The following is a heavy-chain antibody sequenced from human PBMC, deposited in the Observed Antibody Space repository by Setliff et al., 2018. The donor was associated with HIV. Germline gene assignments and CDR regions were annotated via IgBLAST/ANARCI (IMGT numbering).Heavy chain of an antibody. D-gene: IGHD3-22*01. CDR2: IDWDDDK. CDR3: AQTVYYDSSGYYPYDY. CDR1: GFSLSTSAMC. J-gene: IGHJ4*02. Sequence: GPTLVNPTQTLTLTCTFSGFSLSTSAMCVNWIRQPPGKALEWLARIDWDDDKYYSTSLKTRLTISKDTSKNQVVLTMTNMDPVDTATYYCAQTVYYDSSGYYPYDYWGQGTLVTAPQ. V-gene: IGHV2-70*11.